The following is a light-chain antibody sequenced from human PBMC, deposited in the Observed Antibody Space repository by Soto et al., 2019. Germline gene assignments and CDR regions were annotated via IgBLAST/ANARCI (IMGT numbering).Light chain of an antibody. V-gene: IGLV2-14*01. Sequence: QSALTQPASVSGSPGQSITISCTGTSSDVGGYNYVSWYQQHPGKAPKLMIYDVSNRPSGVSNRFSGSKSGNTASLTISGLVADDQADYSCSSYTSSSTLVFGGGTKLTVL. CDR1: SSDVGGYNY. CDR2: DVS. J-gene: IGLJ2*01. CDR3: SSYTSSSTLV.